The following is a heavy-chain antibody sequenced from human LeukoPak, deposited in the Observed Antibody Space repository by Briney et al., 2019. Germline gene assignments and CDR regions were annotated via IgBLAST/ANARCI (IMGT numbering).Heavy chain of an antibody. J-gene: IGHJ4*02. Sequence: GGSLRLSRAASGFTVSSNYMSRVRQAPGKGLEWVSVIYSGGSTYYADSVKGRFTISRDNSKNPPYLQMNSLRAEDTAVYYCARSRRQWLDFDYWGQGTLVTVSS. CDR3: ARSRRQWLDFDY. D-gene: IGHD6-19*01. CDR2: IYSGGST. CDR1: GFTVSSNY. V-gene: IGHV3-53*01.